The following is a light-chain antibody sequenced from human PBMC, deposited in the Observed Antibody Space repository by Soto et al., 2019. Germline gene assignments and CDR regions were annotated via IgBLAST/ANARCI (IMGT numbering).Light chain of an antibody. J-gene: IGKJ1*01. CDR1: QGIRND. CDR3: LQDYNLWT. V-gene: IGKV1-6*01. Sequence: AIQMTQSPSSLSASVGDRVTITCRASQGIRNDLGWYQQKPGKAPKLLIYAASSLQSGVPSRFSGSGSGTDFTLTISSLQPEDFATYDCLQDYNLWTFGQGTKVEIK. CDR2: AAS.